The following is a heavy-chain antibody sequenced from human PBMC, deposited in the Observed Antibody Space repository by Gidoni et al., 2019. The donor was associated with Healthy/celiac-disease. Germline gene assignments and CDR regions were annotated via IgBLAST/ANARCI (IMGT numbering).Heavy chain of an antibody. CDR2: IKSKTDGGTT. CDR1: GFTFSNAW. V-gene: IGHV3-15*01. CDR3: TTAPAITMVLSADAFDI. Sequence: EVQLVESGGGLVKPGGSLRLSCAASGFTFSNAWMRWVRQAPGKGLEWVGRIKSKTDGGTTDYAAPVKGRFTISRDDSKNTLYLQMNSLKTEDTAVYYCTTAPAITMVLSADAFDIWGQGTMVTVSS. J-gene: IGHJ3*02. D-gene: IGHD3-10*01.